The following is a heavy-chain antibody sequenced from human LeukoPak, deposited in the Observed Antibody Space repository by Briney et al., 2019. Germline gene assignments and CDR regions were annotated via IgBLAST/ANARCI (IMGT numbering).Heavy chain of an antibody. CDR3: ARGRLERRGIAPFSDY. J-gene: IGHJ4*02. V-gene: IGHV1-2*06. CDR2: INPNSGGT. Sequence: ASVRVSCKASGYTFTGYYMDWVRQAPGQWLEWMGRINPNSGGTNYAQKFQGRVTMTRDTSISTAYMELSRLRSDDTAVYYCARGRLERRGIAPFSDYWGQGTLVTV. D-gene: IGHD1-1*01. CDR1: GYTFTGYY.